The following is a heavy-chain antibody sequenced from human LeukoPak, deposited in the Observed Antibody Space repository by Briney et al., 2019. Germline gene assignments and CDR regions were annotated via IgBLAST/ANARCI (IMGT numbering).Heavy chain of an antibody. CDR3: AIEYSSSSVDY. J-gene: IGHJ4*02. V-gene: IGHV1-8*03. Sequence: ASVKVSCKASGYTFTSYDINCVRQATGQGLEWMGWMNPNSGNTGYAQKFQGRVTITSNTSISTAYMELSSLRSEDTAVYYCAIEYSSSSVDYWGQGTLVTASS. D-gene: IGHD6-6*01. CDR2: MNPNSGNT. CDR1: GYTFTSYD.